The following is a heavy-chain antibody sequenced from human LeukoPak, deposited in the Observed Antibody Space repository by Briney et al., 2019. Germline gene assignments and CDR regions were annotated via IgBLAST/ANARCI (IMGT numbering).Heavy chain of an antibody. CDR3: ARGYSSSWYDY. D-gene: IGHD6-13*01. Sequence: ASVKVSCKASGYTFTGYYMHWVRQAPGQGLEWMGWINPNSGGTNYAQNFQGRVTMTRDTSISTAYMELSRLRSDETAVYYCARGYSSSWYDYWGQETLVTVSS. J-gene: IGHJ4*02. V-gene: IGHV1-2*02. CDR2: INPNSGGT. CDR1: GYTFTGYY.